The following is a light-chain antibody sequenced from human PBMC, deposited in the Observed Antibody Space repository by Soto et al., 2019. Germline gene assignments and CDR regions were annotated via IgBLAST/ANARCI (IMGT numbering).Light chain of an antibody. Sequence: AIRMTQSPSSLSASTGDRVTITCRSSQGISSYLAWYQQKPGKAPKLLIYAASTLQSGVPSRFSGSGSGTDFTLTISCLQSEDFATYYCQQYYSYPRTVGQGTKLEIK. J-gene: IGKJ2*01. CDR2: AAS. V-gene: IGKV1-8*01. CDR3: QQYYSYPRT. CDR1: QGISSY.